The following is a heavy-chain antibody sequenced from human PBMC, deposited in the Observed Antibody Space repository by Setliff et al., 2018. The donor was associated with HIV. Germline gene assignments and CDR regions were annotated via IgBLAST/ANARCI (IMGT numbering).Heavy chain of an antibody. V-gene: IGHV5-51*01. CDR1: GYRFNNYW. D-gene: IGHD3-10*01. J-gene: IGHJ4*02. CDR3: ARGGYWYDDNPYYRPLDY. CDR2: IYPGDMDV. Sequence: GESLKISCKASGYRFNNYWIGWVRQMPGKGLEWMGIIYPGDMDVKYNPSFQGRVTISADGFRTTTYLQWSGLKASDTAIYYCARGGYWYDDNPYYRPLDYWGQGTLVTVSS.